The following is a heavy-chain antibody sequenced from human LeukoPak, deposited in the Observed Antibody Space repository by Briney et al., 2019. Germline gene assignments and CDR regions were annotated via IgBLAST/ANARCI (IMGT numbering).Heavy chain of an antibody. Sequence: GGSLRLSCAASGFTFSNAWMSWVRQAPGKGLEWVGRIKSKTDGGTTDYAAPVKGRFTISRDDSKNTLYLQMNSLKTEDTAVYYCTTESYSSGWYGIDYWGQGTLVTVSS. J-gene: IGHJ4*02. CDR1: GFTFSNAW. V-gene: IGHV3-15*01. CDR3: TTESYSSGWYGIDY. CDR2: IKSKTDGGTT. D-gene: IGHD6-19*01.